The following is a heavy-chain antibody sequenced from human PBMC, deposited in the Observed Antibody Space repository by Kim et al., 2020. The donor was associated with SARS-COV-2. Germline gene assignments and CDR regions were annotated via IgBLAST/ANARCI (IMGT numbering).Heavy chain of an antibody. CDR1: GFTFSNAW. CDR2: IKSKTDGGTT. V-gene: IGHV3-15*01. J-gene: IGHJ4*02. CDR3: TTVLLWFGELLDY. Sequence: GGSLRLSCAASGFTFSNAWMSWVRQAPGKGLEWVGRIKSKTDGGTTDYAAPVKGRFTISRDDSKNTLYLQMNSLKTEDTAVYYCTTVLLWFGELLDYWGQGTLVTVSS. D-gene: IGHD3-10*01.